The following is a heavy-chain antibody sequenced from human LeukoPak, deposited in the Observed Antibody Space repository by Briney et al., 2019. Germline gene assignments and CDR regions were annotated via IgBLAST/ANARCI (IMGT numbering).Heavy chain of an antibody. CDR2: IYYSGST. CDR3: ARLSPGSSGLTMMDV. J-gene: IGHJ6*04. CDR1: GGSISSSSDY. V-gene: IGHV4-39*01. Sequence: SSETLSLTCTVSGGSISSSSDYWGWIRQPPGKGLEWIGSIYYSGSTYYNPSLKSRVTISVDTSKNQFSLKLSSVTAADTAVYYCARLSPGSSGLTMMDVWGKGTTVTISS. D-gene: IGHD6-19*01.